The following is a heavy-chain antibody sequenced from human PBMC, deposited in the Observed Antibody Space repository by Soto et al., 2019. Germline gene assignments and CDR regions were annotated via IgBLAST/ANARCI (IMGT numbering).Heavy chain of an antibody. J-gene: IGHJ4*02. D-gene: IGHD1-26*01. CDR3: ARSPPGSYFDY. Sequence: QLQLQESGPGLVKPSETLSLTCTVSGGSISSSSYYWGWIRQPPGKGLEWIGNIYYTGSTYYNPSLKSRVTISVDTSKNQFSLKVSSVTAADTAVYYCARSPPGSYFDYWGQGTLVTVSS. V-gene: IGHV4-39*01. CDR2: IYYTGST. CDR1: GGSISSSSYY.